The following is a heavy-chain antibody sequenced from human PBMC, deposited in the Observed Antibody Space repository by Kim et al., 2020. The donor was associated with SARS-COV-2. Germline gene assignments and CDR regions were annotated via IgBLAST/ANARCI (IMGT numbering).Heavy chain of an antibody. J-gene: IGHJ4*01. Sequence: SETLSLTCTVSGGSISSNYWGWIRQSAGKGLEWIGRIYSSGSTDYNASLKSRVAMSVDTSKNQFSLELSSVTAADTAVYFCARGPPRADCGANCYLDYWGHGTLVTVSA. CDR1: GGSISSNY. CDR2: IYSSGST. D-gene: IGHD2-21*01. CDR3: ARGPPRADCGANCYLDY. V-gene: IGHV4-4*07.